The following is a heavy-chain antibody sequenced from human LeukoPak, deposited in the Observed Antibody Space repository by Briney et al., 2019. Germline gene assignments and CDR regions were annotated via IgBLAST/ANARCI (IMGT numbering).Heavy chain of an antibody. CDR2: INPAGRT. Sequence: GGSLRLSCAASGFTFTNHDMHWVRQETGKGLEWVSAINPAGRTYYADSVRGRFIISRENAKNSFYLQLNSLRVEDTPIYYCAREGSDEFADIWGQGTFVTVSS. CDR1: GFTFTNHD. J-gene: IGHJ3*02. D-gene: IGHD3-10*01. CDR3: AREGSDEFADI. V-gene: IGHV3-13*01.